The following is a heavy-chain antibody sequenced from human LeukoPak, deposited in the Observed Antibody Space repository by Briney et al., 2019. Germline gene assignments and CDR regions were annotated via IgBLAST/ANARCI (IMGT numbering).Heavy chain of an antibody. CDR3: ARGFCTSGHRYNDFDY. V-gene: IGHV1-69*06. D-gene: IGHD2-8*01. CDR2: IIPMSNTV. Sequence: ASVKVSCKASGYTFSIYSISWVRQAPGLGLEWMGRIIPMSNTVDYAQRFQDRVTITADKSTGTAYMELSSLRSDDTAVYYCARGFCTSGHRYNDFDYWGQGTQVTVSS. CDR1: GYTFSIYS. J-gene: IGHJ4*02.